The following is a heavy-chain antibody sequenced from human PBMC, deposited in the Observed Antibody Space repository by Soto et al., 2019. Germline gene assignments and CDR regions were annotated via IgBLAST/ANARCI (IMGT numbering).Heavy chain of an antibody. J-gene: IGHJ2*01. CDR1: GFTFSSYG. V-gene: IGHV3-30*18. CDR2: ISYDGSHI. Sequence: QKQVVESGGGVVQAVRSLRLSCLASGFTFSSYGMHWVRQAPGKGLEWVAVISYDGSHIYYADSVKDRSFTISRDNSKNTVYLQMNSLRTEDTATYYCGKDGIYSANYGRYIDLWGRGTLVTVSS. CDR3: GKDGIYSANYGRYIDL. D-gene: IGHD1-26*01.